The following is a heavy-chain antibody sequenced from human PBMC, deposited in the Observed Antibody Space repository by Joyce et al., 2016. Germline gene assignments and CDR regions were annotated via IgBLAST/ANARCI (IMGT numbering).Heavy chain of an antibody. J-gene: IGHJ6*02. CDR1: GGDFSNYT. CDR2: IIPFFGAA. V-gene: IGHV1-69*01. CDR3: ARGGTSSDHYFFYTLDV. Sequence: QLLLVQSGAAVKRPGSSLRVSCTSSGGDFSNYTVNWVRQAPGQRLEWMGGIIPFFGAAKYAEDFQGRVTLTADQSTRTAYLELSSLTSADTAVYYCARGGTSSDHYFFYTLDVWGPGTTVIVSS. D-gene: IGHD1-14*01.